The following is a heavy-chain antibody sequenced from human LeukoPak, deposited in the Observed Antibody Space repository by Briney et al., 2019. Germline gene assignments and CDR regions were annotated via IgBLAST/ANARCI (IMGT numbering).Heavy chain of an antibody. CDR3: ARGSDVYQLHHYYGMDV. Sequence: GGSLRLSCAASGFTFSSYAMSWVRQAPGKGLEWVAVISYDGSNKYYADSVKGRFTISRDNSKNTLYLQMNSLRAEDTAVYYCARGSDVYQLHHYYGMDVWGQGTTVTVSS. CDR2: ISYDGSNK. J-gene: IGHJ6*02. CDR1: GFTFSSYA. D-gene: IGHD2-2*01. V-gene: IGHV3-30-3*01.